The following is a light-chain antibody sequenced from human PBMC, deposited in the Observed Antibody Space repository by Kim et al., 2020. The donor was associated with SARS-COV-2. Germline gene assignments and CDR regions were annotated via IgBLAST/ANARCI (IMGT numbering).Light chain of an antibody. V-gene: IGKV1-5*03. CDR3: LQSNSYPYT. CDR2: RAS. Sequence: SASVGDRVTSTCRASQRIDAWLAWYQQKPGKGPSLLIYRASTLHSGVPSRFSGSGSGTQFTLTISSLQPDDFATYYCLQSNSYPYTFGQGTKLEI. J-gene: IGKJ2*01. CDR1: QRIDAW.